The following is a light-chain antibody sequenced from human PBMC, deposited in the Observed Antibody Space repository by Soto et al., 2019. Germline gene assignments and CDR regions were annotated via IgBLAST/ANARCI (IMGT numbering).Light chain of an antibody. V-gene: IGKV4-1*01. Sequence: DIVITQSPDSLAVYLGERATINCKSSQSVLYSPNNKNYLAWYQQKPGQPPKLLVYWASTRESGVPDRFSGSGSGTDFTLTISSLQAEDVAVYSGQQYHSAPQNFCQGTKVEIK. CDR3: QQYHSAPQN. J-gene: IGKJ1*01. CDR1: QSVLYSPNNKNY. CDR2: WAS.